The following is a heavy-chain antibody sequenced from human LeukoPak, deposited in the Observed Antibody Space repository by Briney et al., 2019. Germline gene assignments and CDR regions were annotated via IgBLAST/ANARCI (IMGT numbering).Heavy chain of an antibody. Sequence: SETLSLTCAVSGYSISSGYYWGCMRQPPEKGLEGLGSIYHSRSTYYNPSPKSRVTISVATSKTQFSLKLSSVTAAAAAVYSCARLVLARFYDSSGYFDYWGQGTLVTVSS. CDR3: ARLVLARFYDSSGYFDY. J-gene: IGHJ4*02. V-gene: IGHV4-38-2*01. D-gene: IGHD3-22*01. CDR1: GYSISSGYY. CDR2: IYHSRST.